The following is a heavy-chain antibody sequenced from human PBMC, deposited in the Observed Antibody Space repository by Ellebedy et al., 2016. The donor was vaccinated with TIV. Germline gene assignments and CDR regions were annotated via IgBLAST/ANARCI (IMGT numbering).Heavy chain of an antibody. J-gene: IGHJ5*02. CDR1: GYSISSGYY. V-gene: IGHV4-38-2*02. CDR3: ASLVILSSSWYTTGWFDP. CDR2: IYYSGST. D-gene: IGHD6-13*01. Sequence: MPSETLSLTCSVTGYSISSGYYWGWIRQPPGKGLEWIGSIYYSGSTYYNPSLKSRVTISVDTSKNQFSLKLSSVTAADTAVYYCASLVILSSSWYTTGWFDPWGQGTLVTVSS.